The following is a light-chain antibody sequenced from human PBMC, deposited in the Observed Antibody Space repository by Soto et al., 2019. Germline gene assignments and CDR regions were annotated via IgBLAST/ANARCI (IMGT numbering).Light chain of an antibody. CDR1: QSIDRW. J-gene: IGKJ4*01. CDR2: DVA. Sequence: DIQMTQSPSTLSASVGDRVTITCRASQSIDRWLAWYQQRPGRAPKLLIYDVANLETGVPSRFSGSGSETEFTLTISSLQPDDFVISYCQQYNSYPLTFGGGTKVEIK. V-gene: IGKV1-5*01. CDR3: QQYNSYPLT.